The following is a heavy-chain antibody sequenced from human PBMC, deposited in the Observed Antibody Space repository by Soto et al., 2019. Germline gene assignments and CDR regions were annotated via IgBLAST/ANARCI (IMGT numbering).Heavy chain of an antibody. Sequence: SETLSVTCAVSGGSCTSNNWWTWVRQPPGQGLEWIGEIYRTGSTNYNPSLKSRVTISLDKSENQFSLKVTSLTAADTAVYYCASRDPGTSVDYWGQGTLVTVSS. D-gene: IGHD1-7*01. V-gene: IGHV4-4*02. CDR2: IYRTGST. CDR3: ASRDPGTSVDY. CDR1: GGSCTSNNW. J-gene: IGHJ4*02.